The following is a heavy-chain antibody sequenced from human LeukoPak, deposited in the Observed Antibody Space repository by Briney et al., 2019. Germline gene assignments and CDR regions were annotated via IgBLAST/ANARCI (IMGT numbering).Heavy chain of an antibody. V-gene: IGHV3-30*02. CDR1: GFTFSSYG. Sequence: GGSLRLSCAASGFTFSSYGMHWVRQAPGKGLEWVAYIRYDGSNKYYADSVKGRFTISRDISKNTLYLQMNSLRAEDTAVYYCAKDRVFELWFEEASPYYFDYWGQGTLVIVSS. CDR3: AKDRVFELWFEEASPYYFDY. D-gene: IGHD3-10*01. CDR2: IRYDGSNK. J-gene: IGHJ4*02.